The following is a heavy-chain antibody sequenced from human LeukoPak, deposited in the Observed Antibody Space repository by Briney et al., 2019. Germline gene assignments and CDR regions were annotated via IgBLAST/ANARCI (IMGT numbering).Heavy chain of an antibody. Sequence: SETLSLTCTVSGGAVSSGSYYWSWIRQPPGKGLGWIGYIYYSGSTNYNPSLKSRVTISVDTSKNQFSLKLSSVTAADTAVYYCARWKYSSGIFDYWGQGTLVTVSS. V-gene: IGHV4-61*01. J-gene: IGHJ4*02. CDR1: GGAVSSGSYY. CDR2: IYYSGST. D-gene: IGHD6-19*01. CDR3: ARWKYSSGIFDY.